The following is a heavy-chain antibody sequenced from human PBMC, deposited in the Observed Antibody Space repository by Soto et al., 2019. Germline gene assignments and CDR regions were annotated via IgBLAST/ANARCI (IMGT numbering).Heavy chain of an antibody. J-gene: IGHJ4*02. D-gene: IGHD2-8*01. V-gene: IGHV1-18*01. CDR2: ISAYNGNT. CDR1: GYTFISYG. CDR3: ARRKYCTNGVCYTGLGEFDY. Sequence: GASAKVSFTASGYTFISYGISWVREDPGQGLEWMGWISAYNGNTNYAQKFQGRVTMTTDTSTSTAYMELRSLRADDTAVYYCARRKYCTNGVCYTGLGEFDYWGQGTLVTVSS.